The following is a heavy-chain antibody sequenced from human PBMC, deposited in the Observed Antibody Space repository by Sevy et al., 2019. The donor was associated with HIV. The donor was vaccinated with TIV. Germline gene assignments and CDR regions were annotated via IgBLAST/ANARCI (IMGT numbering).Heavy chain of an antibody. V-gene: IGHV3-11*06. CDR1: GFTFSNYY. CDR2: ISSLSSYT. CDR3: AGGSGRYNDAFDI. J-gene: IGHJ3*02. D-gene: IGHD1-26*01. Sequence: GGSLRLSCAASGFTFSNYYMSWIRQAPGKGLEWASYISSLSSYTNFADSVKRRFTISRDNAKNSLYLQMKSLRAEDTAVYYCAGGSGRYNDAFDIWGQGTMVTVSS.